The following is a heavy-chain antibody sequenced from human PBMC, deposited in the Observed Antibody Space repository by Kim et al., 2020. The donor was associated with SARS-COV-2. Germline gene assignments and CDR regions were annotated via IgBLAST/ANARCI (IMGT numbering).Heavy chain of an antibody. V-gene: IGHV3-9*01. CDR1: GFTFDDYA. CDR2: ISWNSGSI. D-gene: IGHD3-22*01. Sequence: GGSLRLSCAASGFTFDDYAMHWVRQAPGKGLEWVSGISWNSGSIGYADSVKDRFTISRDNAKNSLYLQMNSLRAEDTALYYCAKDIMIGDAFDIWGQGTMVTVSS. J-gene: IGHJ3*02. CDR3: AKDIMIGDAFDI.